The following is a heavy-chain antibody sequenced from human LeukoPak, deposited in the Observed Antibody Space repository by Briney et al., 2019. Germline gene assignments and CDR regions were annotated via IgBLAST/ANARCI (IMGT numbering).Heavy chain of an antibody. Sequence: GGSLSLSCAASGFTFDDYAMHWVRQAPGKGLEWVSGISWNSGSIGYADSVKGRFTISRDNAKNSLYLQMNSLRAEDTALYYCAGGYDLGYGSGSYGDWGQGTLVTVSS. J-gene: IGHJ4*02. CDR1: GFTFDDYA. V-gene: IGHV3-9*01. D-gene: IGHD3-10*01. CDR2: ISWNSGSI. CDR3: AGGYDLGYGSGSYGD.